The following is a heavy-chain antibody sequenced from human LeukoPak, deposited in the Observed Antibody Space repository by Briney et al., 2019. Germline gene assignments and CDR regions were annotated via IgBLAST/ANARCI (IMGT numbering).Heavy chain of an antibody. CDR1: EFTFSSYG. D-gene: IGHD2-15*01. Sequence: PGGSLRLSCAASEFTFSSYGMHWARQAPGKGLEWVAVISYDGSNKYYADSVKGRFTISRDNSKNTLYLQMNSLRAEDTAVYYCAKVEVVAATTYYYYGMDVWGQGTTVTVSS. CDR3: AKVEVVAATTYYYYGMDV. CDR2: ISYDGSNK. V-gene: IGHV3-30*18. J-gene: IGHJ6*02.